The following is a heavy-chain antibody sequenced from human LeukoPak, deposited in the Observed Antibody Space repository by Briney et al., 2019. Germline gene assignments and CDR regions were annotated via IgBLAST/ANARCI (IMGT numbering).Heavy chain of an antibody. Sequence: ASVKVSCKASGYTFTGYYMHWVRQAPGQGLEWMGWINPNSGGTNYVQKFQGRVTMTRDTSISTAYMELSRLRSDDTAVYYCARARSLGIHYYFDYWGQGTLVTVSS. CDR3: ARARSLGIHYYFDY. CDR2: INPNSGGT. J-gene: IGHJ4*02. CDR1: GYTFTGYY. V-gene: IGHV1-2*02. D-gene: IGHD1-26*01.